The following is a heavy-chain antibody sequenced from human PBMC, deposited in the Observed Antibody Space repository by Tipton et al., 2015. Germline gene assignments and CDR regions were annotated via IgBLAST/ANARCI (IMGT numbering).Heavy chain of an antibody. CDR1: GFTFSDYS. CDR2: LYSDGST. J-gene: IGHJ4*02. D-gene: IGHD2-21*02. V-gene: IGHV3-23*03. Sequence: SLRLSCAASGFTFSDYSMNWVRQAPGKGLEWVSILYSDGSTYYADSVKGRFTISRDNSKNTLYLQMNSLRADDTAVYYCANPYCGGDCYFRFDYWGQGTLVTVSS. CDR3: ANPYCGGDCYFRFDY.